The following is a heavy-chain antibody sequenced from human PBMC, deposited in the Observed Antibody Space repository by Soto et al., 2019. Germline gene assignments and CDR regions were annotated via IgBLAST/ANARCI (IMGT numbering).Heavy chain of an antibody. CDR3: AREGYYDSSGHFDY. D-gene: IGHD3-22*01. Sequence: PSETLSLTCTVSGGSISSGDYYWSWIRQPPGKGLEWIGYIYYSGSTYYNPSLKSRVTISVDTSKNQFSLKLSSVTAADTAVYYCAREGYYDSSGHFDYWGQGTLVTVSS. CDR1: GGSISSGDYY. CDR2: IYYSGST. J-gene: IGHJ4*02. V-gene: IGHV4-30-4*01.